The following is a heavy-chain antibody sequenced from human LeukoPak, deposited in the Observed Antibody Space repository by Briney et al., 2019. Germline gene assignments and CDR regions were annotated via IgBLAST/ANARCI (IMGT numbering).Heavy chain of an antibody. CDR3: AREGAFRLPTDSIYYYYMDV. CDR2: ISSSGSTI. Sequence: GGSLRLSCAASGFTFSDYYMSWIRQAPGKGLEWVSYISSSGSTIYYADSVKGRFTISSDNAKNSLYLQMNSLRAEGTAVYYCAREGAFRLPTDSIYYYYMDVWGKGTTVTVSS. D-gene: IGHD3-3*02. J-gene: IGHJ6*03. CDR1: GFTFSDYY. V-gene: IGHV3-11*04.